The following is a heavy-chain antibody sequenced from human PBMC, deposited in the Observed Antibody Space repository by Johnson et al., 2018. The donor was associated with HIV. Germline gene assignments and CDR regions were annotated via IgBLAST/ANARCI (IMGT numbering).Heavy chain of an antibody. V-gene: IGHV3-23*01. CDR1: GFTFSSYA. CDR2: IGTAGDT. Sequence: EVQLLESGGGLVQPGGSLRLSCAASGFTFSSYAMSWVRQAPGKGLEWVSAIGTAGDTYYPGSVKGRFTISRDNSKNTLYLQMNSLRAEDTAVYYCARGSQWLRWWVGAFDIWGQGTMVTVSS. D-gene: IGHD5-12*01. CDR3: ARGSQWLRWWVGAFDI. J-gene: IGHJ3*02.